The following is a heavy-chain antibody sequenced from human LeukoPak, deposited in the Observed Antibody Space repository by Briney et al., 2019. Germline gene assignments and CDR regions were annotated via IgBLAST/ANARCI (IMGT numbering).Heavy chain of an antibody. V-gene: IGHV4-59*08. Sequence: SETLSLTCTVSGTSITSYYWNWIRQAPGQGPEWIGYGHYSGNTKYNPPLKSRVTISVDASKHQFSLRLSSVTAADTAVYFCAKWASDNRAFDLWGQGTLVTVSS. CDR1: GTSITSYY. CDR3: AKWASDNRAFDL. J-gene: IGHJ4*02. CDR2: GHYSGNT. D-gene: IGHD2-8*01.